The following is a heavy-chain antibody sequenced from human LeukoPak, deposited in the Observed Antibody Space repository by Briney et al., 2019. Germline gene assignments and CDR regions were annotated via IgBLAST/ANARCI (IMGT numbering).Heavy chain of an antibody. CDR2: ISPYTGNT. D-gene: IGHD3-22*01. J-gene: IGHJ4*02. CDR1: GFMFTRYT. CDR3: ARDTRLGDSSGFSDY. V-gene: IGHV1-18*01. Sequence: ASVKVSCRASGFMFTRYTISWLRQAPGQGLEWVGWISPYTGNTNYAQKVQGRVTMTTDASTNSAYMELRSLRSDDTAMYYCARDTRLGDSSGFSDYWGQGTLVTVSS.